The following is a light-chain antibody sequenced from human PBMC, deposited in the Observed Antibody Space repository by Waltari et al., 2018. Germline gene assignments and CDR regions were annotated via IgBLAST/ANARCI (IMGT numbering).Light chain of an antibody. CDR1: SSNFGAGYD. CDR2: GNT. V-gene: IGLV1-40*01. Sequence: QSVLTQPPSMSGAPGQKVTIPCTGGSSNFGAGYDVHWYQQFPGTAPKLLIFGNTNRPAGGPGRFSGARSVTSASLASAGLQSEDEAVYYCQSFDSSLSASVFGGGTKLTVL. CDR3: QSFDSSLSASV. J-gene: IGLJ3*02.